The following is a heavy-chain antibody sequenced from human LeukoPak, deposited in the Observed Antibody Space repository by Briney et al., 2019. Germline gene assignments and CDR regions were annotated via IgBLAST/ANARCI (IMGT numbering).Heavy chain of an antibody. CDR1: GGSFSGCY. CDR3: ARRSAAAGNFDS. V-gene: IGHV4-34*12. J-gene: IGHJ4*02. Sequence: PSETLSLTCAVYGGSFSGCYWSWIRQPPGKGLEWIGEIIHSGSTNYNPSLKSRLTISLDTSKNQFSLILSSVTSADTAVYYCARRSAAAGNFDSWGQGTLVTVSS. D-gene: IGHD6-13*01. CDR2: IIHSGST.